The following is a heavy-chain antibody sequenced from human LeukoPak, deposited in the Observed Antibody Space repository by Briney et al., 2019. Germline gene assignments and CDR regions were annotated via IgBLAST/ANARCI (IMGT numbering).Heavy chain of an antibody. D-gene: IGHD3-10*01. CDR3: AGDTMVRGVIIGTDY. CDR2: IYYSGST. CDR1: GVSISSGGYY. J-gene: IGHJ4*02. V-gene: IGHV4-31*03. Sequence: PSETLSLTCTVSGVSISSGGYYWSWLRQHPGKGLEWIGYIYYSGSTYYNPSLKSRVTISVDTSKNQFSLKLSSVTAADTAVYYCAGDTMVRGVIIGTDYWGQGTLVTVSS.